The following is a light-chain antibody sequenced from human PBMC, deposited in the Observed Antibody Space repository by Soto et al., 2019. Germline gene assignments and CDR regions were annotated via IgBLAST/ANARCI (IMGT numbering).Light chain of an antibody. Sequence: DIQVTQAPSTRAASVGARVTMTCRASQSISTWLAWYQQKPGKAPKLLIYKTSTLESGVPSRFSGSGSGTDFTFTISSLQPEDIATYYCQQYDNLLLTSGGGTKVDVK. CDR1: QSISTW. CDR3: QQYDNLLLT. CDR2: KTS. J-gene: IGKJ4*01. V-gene: IGKV1-5*03.